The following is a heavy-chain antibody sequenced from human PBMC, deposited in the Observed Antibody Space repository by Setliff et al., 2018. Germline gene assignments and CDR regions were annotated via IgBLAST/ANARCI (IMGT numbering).Heavy chain of an antibody. Sequence: SETLSLTCAVSGVSISTSNWWSWVRQPPGKGLEWIGEICHNGITNYNPSLKSRVSISVDKSKNQVSLKLNSVTAADTAVYYCGRDPHTPTVTTRGDYWGQGTLVTVSS. J-gene: IGHJ4*02. CDR1: GVSISTSNW. D-gene: IGHD4-17*01. CDR3: GRDPHTPTVTTRGDY. CDR2: ICHNGIT. V-gene: IGHV4-4*02.